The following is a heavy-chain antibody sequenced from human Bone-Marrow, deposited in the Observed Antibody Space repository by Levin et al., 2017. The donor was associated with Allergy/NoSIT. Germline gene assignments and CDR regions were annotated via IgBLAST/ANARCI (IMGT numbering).Heavy chain of an antibody. J-gene: IGHJ4*02. CDR3: AKVDYSNDVGRYYFDY. CDR2: ISGSGGST. D-gene: IGHD4-11*01. Sequence: PGGSLRLSCVASGFTFSSYAMSWVRQAPGKGLEWVSAISGSGGSTYYADSVKGRFTISRDNSKNTLYVQMNSLRAEDTAVYYCAKVDYSNDVGRYYFDYWGQGTLVTVSS. V-gene: IGHV3-23*01. CDR1: GFTFSSYA.